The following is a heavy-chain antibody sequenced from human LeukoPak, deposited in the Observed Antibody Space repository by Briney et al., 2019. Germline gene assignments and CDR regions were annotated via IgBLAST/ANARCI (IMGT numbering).Heavy chain of an antibody. CDR3: ARDETGTFDY. Sequence: PSETLSLTCSVSGGSISSSSYYWGWIRQPPGKGLEWIGSIYYSGSTYYNPSLKSRVTISVDTSKTQFSLKLSSVTAADTAVYYCARDETGTFDYWGQGTLVTVSS. CDR2: IYYSGST. D-gene: IGHD1-7*01. J-gene: IGHJ4*02. CDR1: GGSISSSSYY. V-gene: IGHV4-39*07.